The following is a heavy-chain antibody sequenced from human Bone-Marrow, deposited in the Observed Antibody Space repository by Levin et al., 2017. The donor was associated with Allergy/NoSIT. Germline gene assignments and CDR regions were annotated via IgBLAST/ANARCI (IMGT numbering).Heavy chain of an antibody. Sequence: GESLKISCAASGFTFSTSSMNWVRQAPGKGLEWVSYISDSSSRIFYADSVKGRFTISRDTAKNSLFLQMNSLRDEDTAVYYCARDCPHLSYSSTWYCYYGMDVWGQGTTVTVSS. CDR1: GFTFSTSS. D-gene: IGHD6-13*01. V-gene: IGHV3-48*02. J-gene: IGHJ6*02. CDR2: ISDSSSRI. CDR3: ARDCPHLSYSSTWYCYYGMDV.